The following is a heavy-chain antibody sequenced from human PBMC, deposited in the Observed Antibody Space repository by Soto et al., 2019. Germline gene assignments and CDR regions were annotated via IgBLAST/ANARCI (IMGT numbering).Heavy chain of an antibody. CDR1: GFTFSSYA. CDR3: AKVRRFGELRSLY. J-gene: IGHJ4*02. Sequence: EVQLLESGGGLVQPGGSLRLSCAASGFTFSSYAMSWVRQAPGKGLEWVSAIGVSGDTTYYADSVKGRFTISRDNSKNPLYLQMGGLRAEETAVYYCAKVRRFGELRSLYWGQGTLVTVSS. V-gene: IGHV3-23*01. CDR2: IGVSGDTT. D-gene: IGHD3-10*01.